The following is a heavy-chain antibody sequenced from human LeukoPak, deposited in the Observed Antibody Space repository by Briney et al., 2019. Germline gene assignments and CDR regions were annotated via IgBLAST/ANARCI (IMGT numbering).Heavy chain of an antibody. V-gene: IGHV3-48*01. Sequence: GGSLRLSCAASGFTFSSYSMNWVRQAPGKGLEWVSHITASGTAMFYADSVKGRFTISRDNSKNALYLQMGSLRVEDMAVYYCARGRSPRGYYYGMDVWGQGTTVTVS. D-gene: IGHD1-26*01. CDR1: GFTFSSYS. J-gene: IGHJ6*02. CDR3: ARGRSPRGYYYGMDV. CDR2: ITASGTAM.